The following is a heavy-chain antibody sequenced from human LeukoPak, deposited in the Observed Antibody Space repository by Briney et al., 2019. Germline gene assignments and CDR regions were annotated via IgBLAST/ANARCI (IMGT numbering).Heavy chain of an antibody. CDR3: ARGALYDLWSGSSFDY. CDR1: GGSISTYD. J-gene: IGHJ4*02. V-gene: IGHV4-59*01. CDR2: IYYSGST. Sequence: SETLSLTCTVSGGSISTYDWSWIRQPPGKGLEWIGYIYYSGSTNYNPSLKSRVTISVDTSKNQFSLKLSSVTAADTAVYYCARGALYDLWSGSSFDYWGQGTLVTVSS. D-gene: IGHD3-3*01.